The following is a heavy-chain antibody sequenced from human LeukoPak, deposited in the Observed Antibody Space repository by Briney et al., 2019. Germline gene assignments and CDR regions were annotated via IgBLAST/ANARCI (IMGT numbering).Heavy chain of an antibody. D-gene: IGHD6-19*01. CDR1: GDSVSSKNGA. V-gene: IGHV6-1*01. CDR2: TYYRSKRYD. J-gene: IGHJ5*01. CDR3: ARDLGTSGWYTFDF. Sequence: SQTLSLTCGISGDSVSSKNGAWNWIRQSPSRGLEWLGRTYYRSKRYDEYADSVKGRVTISPDTSKNQFSLHVYSVTPEDTAVYYCARDLGTSGWYTFDFWGQGTLVTVSS.